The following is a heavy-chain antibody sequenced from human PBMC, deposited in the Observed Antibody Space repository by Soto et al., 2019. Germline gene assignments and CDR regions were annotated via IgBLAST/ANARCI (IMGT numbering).Heavy chain of an antibody. D-gene: IGHD3-22*01. CDR1: GYTFTSYG. CDR3: ARNYDSRRSWSVDYYYYYGMDV. V-gene: IGHV1-18*04. J-gene: IGHJ6*02. Sequence: ASVKFSGKASGYTFTSYGISWVLQAPGKGLEWMGWISAYNCNTNYAQKLQGRVTMTTDTSTSTAYMELRSLRSDDTAVYYCARNYDSRRSWSVDYYYYYGMDVWGQGTTVTVS. CDR2: ISAYNCNT.